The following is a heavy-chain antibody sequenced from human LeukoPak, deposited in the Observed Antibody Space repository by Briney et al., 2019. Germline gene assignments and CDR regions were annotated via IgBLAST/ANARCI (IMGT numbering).Heavy chain of an antibody. Sequence: SETLSLTCTVSGGSISSYYWSWIRQPPGNGLEWIGYIYYSGSTNYNPSLKSRVTISVDTSKNQFSLRLSSVTAADTAVYYCARHYADYADPYTFDIWGQGTMVTVSS. CDR3: ARHYADYADPYTFDI. CDR1: GGSISSYY. D-gene: IGHD4-17*01. CDR2: IYYSGST. V-gene: IGHV4-59*08. J-gene: IGHJ3*02.